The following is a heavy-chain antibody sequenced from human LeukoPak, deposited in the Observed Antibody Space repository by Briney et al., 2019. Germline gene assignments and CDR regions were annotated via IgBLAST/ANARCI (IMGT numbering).Heavy chain of an antibody. Sequence: GGSLRLSCAASGFTFKNAWMSWVRQAPGKGLGWVANIKQDGSEKYYVDSVKGRFTISRDNAKNSLYLQMNSLRAEDTAVYYCARDATLSGSGYYYYYYGMDVWGQGTTVTVSS. CDR3: ARDATLSGSGYYYYYYGMDV. CDR2: IKQDGSEK. D-gene: IGHD3-10*01. V-gene: IGHV3-7*01. CDR1: GFTFKNAW. J-gene: IGHJ6*02.